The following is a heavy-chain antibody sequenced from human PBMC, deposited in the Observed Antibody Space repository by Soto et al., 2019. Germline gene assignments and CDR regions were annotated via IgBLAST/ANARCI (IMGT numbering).Heavy chain of an antibody. J-gene: IGHJ3*02. Sequence: VQLLESGGGLVQPGGSLRLSCAASGFTFSSYAMSWVRQAPGKGLEWVSAISGRGGSTYYADSVKGRFTISIDNANNPLYLQMNSLRAEDTGVYYCAKDRRLIAVAGNGDAFDIWGQGTMFTVSS. V-gene: IGHV3-23*01. CDR1: GFTFSSYA. CDR2: ISGRGGST. D-gene: IGHD6-19*01. CDR3: AKDRRLIAVAGNGDAFDI.